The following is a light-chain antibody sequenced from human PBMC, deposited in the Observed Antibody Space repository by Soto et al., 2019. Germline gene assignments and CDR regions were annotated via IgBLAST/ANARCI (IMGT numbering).Light chain of an antibody. J-gene: IGKJ2*01. CDR3: QQYGSSPRT. CDR2: GAS. Sequence: EIVLTQSPGTLSLSPGEXATLSCRASQSVSSTYLAWYQQKPGQAPRLLIYGASSRAAGIPDRFSGSGSGTDFTLTISRLEPEDFAVYYCQQYGSSPRTFGQGTKLEIK. CDR1: QSVSSTY. V-gene: IGKV3-20*01.